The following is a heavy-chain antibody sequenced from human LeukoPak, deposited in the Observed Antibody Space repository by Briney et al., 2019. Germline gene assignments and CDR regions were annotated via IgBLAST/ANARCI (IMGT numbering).Heavy chain of an antibody. CDR3: ARQTSSSGFPLYYYYGMDV. CDR1: GYSFTSYW. CDR2: IYPGDSDT. Sequence: GESLKISCKCSGYSFTSYWIGWVRPMPGKGLEWMGIIYPGDSDTRYSPSFQGQVTISADKSISTAYLQWSSLKASDTAMYYCARQTSSSGFPLYYYYGMDVWGQGTTVTVSS. V-gene: IGHV5-51*01. J-gene: IGHJ6*02. D-gene: IGHD6-19*01.